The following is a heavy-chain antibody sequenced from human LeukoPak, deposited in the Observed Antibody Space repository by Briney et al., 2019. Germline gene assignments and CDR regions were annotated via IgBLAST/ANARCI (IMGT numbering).Heavy chain of an antibody. CDR3: AREEYDILTGYSHGMDV. Sequence: GGSLRLSCAASGFTVSSHYMSWVRQAPGKGLEWVSVIYSGGSTYYADSVKGRFTISRDNSKNTLYLQMNSLRAEDTAVYYCAREEYDILTGYSHGMDVWGQGTTVTVSS. CDR1: GFTVSSHY. CDR2: IYSGGST. V-gene: IGHV3-66*01. J-gene: IGHJ6*02. D-gene: IGHD3-9*01.